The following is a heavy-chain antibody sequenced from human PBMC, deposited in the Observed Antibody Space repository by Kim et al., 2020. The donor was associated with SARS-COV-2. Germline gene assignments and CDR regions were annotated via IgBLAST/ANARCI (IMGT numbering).Heavy chain of an antibody. CDR3: VRFPFCGADCYSGGRFVI. CDR1: GFSLSYYW. J-gene: IGHJ3*02. CDR2: ISALADNI. Sequence: GGSLRLSCKASGFSLSYYWVHWVRQGPGKGLECVSRISALADNIYYADSVKGRFTVSKDNANNTLYLQMTSLRVEDTAVYYCVRFPFCGADCYSGGRFVIWGQGTPVTVSS. D-gene: IGHD2-21*02. V-gene: IGHV3-74*01.